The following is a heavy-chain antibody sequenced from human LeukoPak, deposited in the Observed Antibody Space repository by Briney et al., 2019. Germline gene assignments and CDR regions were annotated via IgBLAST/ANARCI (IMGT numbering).Heavy chain of an antibody. J-gene: IGHJ3*02. CDR3: ARMYDSSGYAGGDAFDI. CDR1: GGSISSYY. V-gene: IGHV4-59*01. Sequence: PSETLSPTCTVSGGSISSYYWSWIRQPPGKGLEWIGYIYYSGSTNYNPSLKSRVTISVDTSKNQFSLKLSSVTAADTAVYYCARMYDSSGYAGGDAFDIWGQGTMVTVSS. CDR2: IYYSGST. D-gene: IGHD3-22*01.